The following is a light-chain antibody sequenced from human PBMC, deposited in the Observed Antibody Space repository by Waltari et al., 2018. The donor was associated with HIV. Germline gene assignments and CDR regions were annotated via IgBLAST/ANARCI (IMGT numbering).Light chain of an antibody. CDR2: EVS. CDR1: SRDAGGYNY. CDR3: SSYTSDYTYV. Sequence: QSALTQPASVSGSPGQSITLPCTGTSRDAGGYNYLSWYQHHPGKAPKLLIYEVSNRPSGVSNRFSGSKSDNTASLTISGLQAEDEADYYCSSYTSDYTYVFGSGTEVTVL. J-gene: IGLJ1*01. V-gene: IGLV2-14*01.